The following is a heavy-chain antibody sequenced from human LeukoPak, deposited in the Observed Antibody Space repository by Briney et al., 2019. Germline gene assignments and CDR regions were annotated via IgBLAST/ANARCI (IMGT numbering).Heavy chain of an antibody. D-gene: IGHD3-16*01. V-gene: IGHV3-53*01. CDR2: IYSDGNT. Sequence: PGGSLRLSCAASGSTVSRNYMSWIRQAPGKGLEWVSVIYSDGNTKYADSVKGRFTISRDNSKNTLYLQMNNLRAEDTAVYYCARGGFDYWGQGTLVTVSS. J-gene: IGHJ4*02. CDR3: ARGGFDY. CDR1: GSTVSRNY.